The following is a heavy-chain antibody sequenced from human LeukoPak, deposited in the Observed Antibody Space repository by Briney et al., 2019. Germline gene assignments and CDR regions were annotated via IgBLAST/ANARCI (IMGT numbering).Heavy chain of an antibody. J-gene: IGHJ5*02. CDR2: IIPIFGTA. D-gene: IGHD1-1*01. CDR1: GGTFSSYA. V-gene: IGHV1-69*05. Sequence: EASVKVSCKASGGTFSSYAISWVRQAPGQGLEWMGRIIPIFGTANYAQKFQGRVTITTDESTSTAYMELSSLRSEDTAVYYCAREPEVYAGKYNWFDPWGQGTLVTVSS. CDR3: AREPEVYAGKYNWFDP.